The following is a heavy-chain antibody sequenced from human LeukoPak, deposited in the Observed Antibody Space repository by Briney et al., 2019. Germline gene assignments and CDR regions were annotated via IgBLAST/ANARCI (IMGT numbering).Heavy chain of an antibody. CDR1: GFTFSSYA. D-gene: IGHD6-13*01. Sequence: PGGSLRLSCVASGFTFSSYAMHWVRQAPGKGLEWVAVISYDGSNKYYADSVKGRFTISRDNSKNTLYLQMNSLRAEDTAVYYCASNGYSSSWYQSNYFDYWGQGTLVTVSS. V-gene: IGHV3-30-3*01. J-gene: IGHJ4*02. CDR3: ASNGYSSSWYQSNYFDY. CDR2: ISYDGSNK.